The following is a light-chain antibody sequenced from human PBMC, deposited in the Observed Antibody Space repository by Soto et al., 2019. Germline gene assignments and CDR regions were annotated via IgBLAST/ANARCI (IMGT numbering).Light chain of an antibody. Sequence: DIQMTQSPSPLSASVGDTVIITCRASQSISHYLSWYQQKPGKAPQLLIYAASNLQTGVPSRFSGSGFGTDFTLTISSLQPEDFAAYYCQQSYDMPWTFGLGTKVEI. CDR3: QQSYDMPWT. CDR1: QSISHY. CDR2: AAS. J-gene: IGKJ1*01. V-gene: IGKV1-39*01.